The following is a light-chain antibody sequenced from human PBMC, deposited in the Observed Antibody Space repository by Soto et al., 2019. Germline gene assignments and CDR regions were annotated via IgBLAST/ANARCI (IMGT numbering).Light chain of an antibody. CDR2: GAS. V-gene: IGKV3-15*01. CDR1: QSVRSN. CDR3: QQYKSWPPIT. J-gene: IGKJ5*01. Sequence: EIVMTQSPATLSVPPGERATLSCRASQSVRSNLAWYQQKPGQAPRLLIYGASTRATGIPARFSGSGSGTEFTLTISSLQSEDFAVYYCQQYKSWPPITFGQGTRLEIK.